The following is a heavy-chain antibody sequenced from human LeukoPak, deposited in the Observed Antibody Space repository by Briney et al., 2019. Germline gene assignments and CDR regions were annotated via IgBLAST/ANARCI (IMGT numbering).Heavy chain of an antibody. D-gene: IGHD5-18*01. CDR1: GGSISSSSYY. CDR2: IYYSGST. CDR3: ASFQGFGIQLWFYDY. J-gene: IGHJ4*02. Sequence: SETLSLTCTVSGGSISSSSYYWGWIRQPPGKGLEWIGSIYYSGSTYYNPSLKSRVTISIDTSKNQFSLKLSSVTAADTAVYYCASFQGFGIQLWFYDYWGQGTLVTVSS. V-gene: IGHV4-39*01.